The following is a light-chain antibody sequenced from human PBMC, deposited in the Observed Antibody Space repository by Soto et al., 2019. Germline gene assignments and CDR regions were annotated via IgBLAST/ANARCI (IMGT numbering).Light chain of an antibody. CDR1: SSDVGGYDY. J-gene: IGLJ1*01. CDR3: CSYTGGNPSCG. CDR2: EVT. V-gene: IGLV2-8*01. Sequence: QSVLTQPPSASGSPGQSVTISCTGTSSDVGGYDYVSWYQQHPGKAPKLMIYEVTIRPSGVSDRFSGSKSGNTASLTVSGLQDEDEADYYWCSYTGGNPSCGFATGTKGTV.